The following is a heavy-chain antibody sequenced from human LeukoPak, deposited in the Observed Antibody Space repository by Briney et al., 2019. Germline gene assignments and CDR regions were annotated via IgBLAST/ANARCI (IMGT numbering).Heavy chain of an antibody. CDR1: GGTFSSYA. Sequence: ASVKVSCKASGGTFSSYAISWVRQAPGQGLERMGGIIPIFGTANYAQKFQGRVTITADESTSTAYMELSSLRSEDTAVYYCARAEYYYDSSGYYRYYFDYWGQGTLVTVSS. CDR3: ARAEYYYDSSGYYRYYFDY. J-gene: IGHJ4*02. D-gene: IGHD3-22*01. CDR2: IIPIFGTA. V-gene: IGHV1-69*13.